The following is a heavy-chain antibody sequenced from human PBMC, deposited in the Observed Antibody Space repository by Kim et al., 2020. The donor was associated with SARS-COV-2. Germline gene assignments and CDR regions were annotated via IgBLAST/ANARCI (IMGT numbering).Heavy chain of an antibody. J-gene: IGHJ5*02. CDR2: R. V-gene: IGHV1-46*01. D-gene: IGHD3-22*01. CDR3: ARDHSSGYYGP. Sequence: RSYEQKFRGRVTITRDTSTSTVYMELSSLRSEDTAVYYCARDHSSGYYGPWGQGTLVTVSS.